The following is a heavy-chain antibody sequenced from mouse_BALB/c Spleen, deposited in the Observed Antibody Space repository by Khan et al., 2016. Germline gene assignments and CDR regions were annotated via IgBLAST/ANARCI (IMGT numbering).Heavy chain of an antibody. CDR3: ASMWGHNVV. J-gene: IGHJ2*01. CDR2: VNTNNGGT. Sequence: VQLKQSGPDLVKPGASVNISCKASGYSFTGYYMHWVKESHGKSLEWFGRVNTNNGGTSYNQKFKGKAILTVDKSSNIDYMELRSMTSEDSTVYYCASMWGHNVVWGQVTTLTVSS. CDR1: GYSFTGYY. D-gene: IGHD6-1*01. V-gene: IGHV1-26*01.